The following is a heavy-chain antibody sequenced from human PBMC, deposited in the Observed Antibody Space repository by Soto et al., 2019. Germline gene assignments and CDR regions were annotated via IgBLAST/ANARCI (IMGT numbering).Heavy chain of an antibody. V-gene: IGHV1-69*13. D-gene: IGHD6-13*01. Sequence: SVKVSCKASGGTFSSYAISWVRQAPGQGLERMGGIIPIFGTANYAQKFQGRVTITADESTSTAYMELSSMRSEDTGVYYSGRYLGYSSSRVYFDYWRQGSLVTVSS. CDR2: IIPIFGTA. J-gene: IGHJ4*02. CDR3: GRYLGYSSSRVYFDY. CDR1: GGTFSSYA.